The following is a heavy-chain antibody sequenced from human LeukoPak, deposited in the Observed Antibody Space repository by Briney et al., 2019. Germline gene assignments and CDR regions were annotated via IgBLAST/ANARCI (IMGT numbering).Heavy chain of an antibody. CDR1: GFTFFNYA. J-gene: IGHJ4*02. V-gene: IGHV3-23*01. CDR3: AGDIYYDSSAEDY. CDR2: IGSGDGPR. D-gene: IGHD3-22*01. Sequence: GGSLRLSCAASGFTFFNYAMNWVRQVPGKGLEWVSAIGSGDGPRHYADSVKGRFTISRDNAKNSLYLQMNSLRAEDTALYYCAGDIYYDSSAEDYWGQGTLVTVSS.